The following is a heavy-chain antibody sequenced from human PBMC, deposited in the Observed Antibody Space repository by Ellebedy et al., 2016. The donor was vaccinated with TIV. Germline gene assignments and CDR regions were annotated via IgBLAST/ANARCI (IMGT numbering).Heavy chain of an antibody. CDR3: ARARGQYLYGSGSYFTN. CDR1: GGSFNGYF. J-gene: IGHJ4*02. CDR2: INPSGTT. Sequence: MPSETLSLTCAVNGGSFNGYFWSWIRQPPGKGLEWIGEINPSGTTNYNPSLKSRFTMSVDTPKNQFSLRLTSVTAADTAVYFCARARGQYLYGSGSYFTNWGQGDMVTVSS. V-gene: IGHV4-34*01. D-gene: IGHD3-10*01.